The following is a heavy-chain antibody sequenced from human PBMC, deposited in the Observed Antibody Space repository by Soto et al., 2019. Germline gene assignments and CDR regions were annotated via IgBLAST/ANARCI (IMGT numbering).Heavy chain of an antibody. CDR2: ISSNGGST. Sequence: GALRLSCSASGFTFSSYAMHWVRQAPGKGLEYVSAISSNGGSTYYADSVKGRFTISRDNSKNTLYLQMSSLRAEDTAVYYCVKNLWNDDILTGYFDYWGQGTLVTVSS. CDR3: VKNLWNDDILTGYFDY. D-gene: IGHD3-9*01. V-gene: IGHV3-64D*06. CDR1: GFTFSSYA. J-gene: IGHJ4*02.